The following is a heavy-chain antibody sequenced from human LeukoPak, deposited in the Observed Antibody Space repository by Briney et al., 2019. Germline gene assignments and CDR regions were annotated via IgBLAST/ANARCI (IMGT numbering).Heavy chain of an antibody. D-gene: IGHD2/OR15-2a*01. CDR2: INSDGSWT. Sequence: GGSLRLSCAASGNYWMHWVRQAPGKGLVWVSHINSDGSWTNYADSVKGRFTISKDNAKNTVYLQMNSLRAEDTAVYYCVSFYETYWGRGTLVTVSS. V-gene: IGHV3-74*01. J-gene: IGHJ4*02. CDR1: GNYW. CDR3: VSFYETY.